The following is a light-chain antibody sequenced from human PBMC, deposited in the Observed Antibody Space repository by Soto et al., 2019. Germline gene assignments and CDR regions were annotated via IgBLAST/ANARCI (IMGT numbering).Light chain of an antibody. CDR1: SSNIGARYA. CDR3: QSYDTSLRRYV. CDR2: GNN. J-gene: IGLJ1*01. V-gene: IGLV1-40*01. Sequence: QSVLTQPRSVSGAPGQRVTISCTGSSSNIGARYAVQWYQQLPGTAPKLLIYGNNNRPSGVPDRFSGSKSGTSASLAITGLQAEHEADYYCQSYDTSLRRYVFGAGTKVTVL.